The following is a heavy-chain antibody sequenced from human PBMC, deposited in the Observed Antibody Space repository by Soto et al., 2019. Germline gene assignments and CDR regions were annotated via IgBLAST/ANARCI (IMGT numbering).Heavy chain of an antibody. CDR1: GGTFSSYA. V-gene: IGHV1-69*13. D-gene: IGHD5-12*01. CDR2: IIPIFGTA. J-gene: IGHJ2*01. CDR3: AKYRGATGNWYFDI. Sequence: ASVKVSCKASGGTFSSYAISWVRQAPGQGLEWMGGIIPIFGTANYAQKFQGRVTITADESTSTAYMELSSLRSEDTAVYYCAKYRGATGNWYFDIWGRGTLVTVSS.